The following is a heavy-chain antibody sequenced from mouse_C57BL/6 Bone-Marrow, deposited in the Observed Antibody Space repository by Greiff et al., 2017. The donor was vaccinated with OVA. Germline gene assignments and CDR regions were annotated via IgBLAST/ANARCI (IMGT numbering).Heavy chain of an antibody. J-gene: IGHJ4*01. CDR1: GFTFTDYY. V-gene: IGHV7-3*01. CDR3: ARYPMVTTDAMDY. CDR2: IRNKANGYTS. Sequence: EVQVVESGGGLVQPGGSLSLSCAASGFTFTDYYMSWVRQPPGKALEWLGFIRNKANGYTSEYSSSVTGRFTISRDNSQSILYLQMTALRAEGSATEDGARYPMVTTDAMDYWGQGTSVTVSS. D-gene: IGHD2-2*01.